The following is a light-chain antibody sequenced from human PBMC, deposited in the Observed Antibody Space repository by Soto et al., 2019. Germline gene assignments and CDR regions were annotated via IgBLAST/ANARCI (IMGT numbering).Light chain of an antibody. J-gene: IGLJ7*01. CDR2: DVT. Sequence: QPVLTQPASVSGSPGQSITISCTGTSSDVGGYNYVPWYQHHPGKAPKLMIYDVTNRPSGVSNRFSGSKSGNTASLTISGLQAEDEADYYCSSYTSSNIPVFGGGTQLTVL. V-gene: IGLV2-14*03. CDR3: SSYTSSNIPV. CDR1: SSDVGGYNY.